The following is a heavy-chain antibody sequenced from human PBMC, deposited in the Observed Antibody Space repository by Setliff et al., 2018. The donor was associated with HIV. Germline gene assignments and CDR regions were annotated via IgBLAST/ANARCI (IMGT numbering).Heavy chain of an antibody. D-gene: IGHD3-3*01. CDR3: ARGTDFWSGSSNFDY. Sequence: AASVKVSCKAYGYTFTAYYMHWVRQAPGQGLEWMGWINPNSGGTNYAQKFRGRVTMTRDTSINTAHMYLSSLRSGDTAIYFCARGTDFWSGSSNFDYWGQGAQVTVSS. CDR2: INPNSGGT. V-gene: IGHV1-2*02. J-gene: IGHJ4*02. CDR1: GYTFTAYY.